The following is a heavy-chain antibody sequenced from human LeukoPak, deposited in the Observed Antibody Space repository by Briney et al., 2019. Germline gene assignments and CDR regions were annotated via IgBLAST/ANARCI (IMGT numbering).Heavy chain of an antibody. CDR2: ISSSSSYI. Sequence: PGGSLRLSCAASGFTFSSYSMNWVRQAPGKGLEWVSSISSSSSYIYYADSVKGRFTISRDNAKNSLYLQMNSLRAEDTAVYYCARMRGYCSSTSCYSGNWFDPWGQGTLVTVSS. V-gene: IGHV3-21*01. CDR3: ARMRGYCSSTSCYSGNWFDP. J-gene: IGHJ5*02. D-gene: IGHD2-2*01. CDR1: GFTFSSYS.